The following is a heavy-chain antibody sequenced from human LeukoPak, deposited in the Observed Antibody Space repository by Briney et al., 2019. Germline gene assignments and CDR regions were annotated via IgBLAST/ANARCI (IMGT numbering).Heavy chain of an antibody. V-gene: IGHV4-59*08. CDR3: ARLDCSGGSCYSVY. Sequence: KPSETLSLTCTVSGGSISCYYWSWIRQPPGKGLEWIGYIYYSGSTNYNPSLKSRVTISVDTPKNQFSLKLSSVTAADTAVYYCARLDCSGGSCYSVYWGQGTLVTVSS. J-gene: IGHJ4*02. CDR1: GGSISCYY. D-gene: IGHD2-15*01. CDR2: IYYSGST.